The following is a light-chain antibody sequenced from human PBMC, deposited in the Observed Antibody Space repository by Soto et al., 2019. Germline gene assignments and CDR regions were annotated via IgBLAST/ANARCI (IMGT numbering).Light chain of an antibody. Sequence: QSALTQPASVSGSPGQSITISCTGTSSDVGSYNLVSWYQHHPGKAPKLMIYEDAKRPSGISSRFSGSKSDNTASLTISGLQAEDEADYYCCSYAGSDTFVLFGGGTKVTVL. CDR2: EDA. J-gene: IGLJ2*01. CDR3: CSYAGSDTFVL. V-gene: IGLV2-23*02. CDR1: SSDVGSYNL.